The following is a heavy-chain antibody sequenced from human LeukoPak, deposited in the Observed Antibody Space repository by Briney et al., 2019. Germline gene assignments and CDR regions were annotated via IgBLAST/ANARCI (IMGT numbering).Heavy chain of an antibody. J-gene: IGHJ4*02. CDR2: ISAYNGNT. D-gene: IGHD3-22*01. V-gene: IGHV1-18*01. CDR3: ARSSGDYDSSGQPLDY. Sequence: ASVKVSCKASGYTFTSYGISWVRQAPGQGLEWMGWISAYNGNTNYVQKLQGRVTMTTDTSTSTAYMELRSLRSDDTAVYYCARSSGDYDSSGQPLDYWGQGTLVTVSS. CDR1: GYTFTSYG.